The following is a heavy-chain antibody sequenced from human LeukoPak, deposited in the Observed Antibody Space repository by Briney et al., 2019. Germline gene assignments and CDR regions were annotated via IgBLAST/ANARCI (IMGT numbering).Heavy chain of an antibody. CDR1: GGSISSSSYY. CDR3: ARSSARGDGYNFGY. Sequence: PSETLSLTCTVSGGSISSSSYYWSWIRQPPGKGLEWIGEINHSGSTKYNPSLKSRVTISVDTSKNQFSLNLSSVTAADTAVYYCARSSARGDGYNFGYWGQGNLVTVSS. V-gene: IGHV4-39*07. J-gene: IGHJ4*02. CDR2: INHSGST. D-gene: IGHD5-24*01.